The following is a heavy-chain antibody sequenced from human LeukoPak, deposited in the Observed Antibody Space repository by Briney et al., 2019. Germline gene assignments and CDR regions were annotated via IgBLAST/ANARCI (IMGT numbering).Heavy chain of an antibody. V-gene: IGHV1-58*02. Sequence: SVKVSCKASGFTFTSSAMQWVRQARGQRLEWIGWIVVGSGNTNYAQKFQERVTITRDMSTSTAYMELSSLRSEDTAVYYCAAVVGYCSSTSCPWLDFDYWGQGTLVTVSS. CDR2: IVVGSGNT. CDR1: GFTFTSSA. D-gene: IGHD2-2*01. CDR3: AAVVGYCSSTSCPWLDFDY. J-gene: IGHJ4*02.